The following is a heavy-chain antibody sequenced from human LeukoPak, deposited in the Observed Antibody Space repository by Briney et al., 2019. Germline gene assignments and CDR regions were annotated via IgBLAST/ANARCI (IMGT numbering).Heavy chain of an antibody. J-gene: IGHJ4*02. CDR1: GYTFTGYY. D-gene: IGHD5-24*01. V-gene: IGHV1-2*06. CDR3: AREIDRDGYNRFFDY. CDR2: INPNSGGT. Sequence: RASVKVSCKASGYTFTGYYMHWVRQAPGQGLEWMGRINPNSGGTNYAQKFQDRVTITRDTSASTAYMDLSSLRSEDTAVYYCAREIDRDGYNRFFDYWGQGILVTVSS.